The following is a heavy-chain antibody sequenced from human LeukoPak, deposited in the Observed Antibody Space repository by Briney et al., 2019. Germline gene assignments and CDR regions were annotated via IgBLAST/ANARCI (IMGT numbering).Heavy chain of an antibody. CDR1: GASISSGSYY. CDR3: AREPSPERGGVAFDI. CDR2: IYSSGST. D-gene: IGHD3-3*01. V-gene: IGHV4-61*02. J-gene: IGHJ3*02. Sequence: SETLSLTCTVSGASISSGSYYWSWIRQPAGKGLEWIGRIYSSGSTNYNPSLKSRVTIPVDTSKNQFSLKLRFVTAADTAVYYCAREPSPERGGVAFDIWGQGTMVTVSS.